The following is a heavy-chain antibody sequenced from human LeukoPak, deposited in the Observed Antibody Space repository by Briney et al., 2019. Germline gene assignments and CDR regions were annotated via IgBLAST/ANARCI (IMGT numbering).Heavy chain of an antibody. J-gene: IGHJ5*02. CDR3: TRRRYCSSTSCYHNWFDP. D-gene: IGHD2-2*01. V-gene: IGHV3-73*01. CDR1: GFTFSSYS. CDR2: IRSKANSYAT. Sequence: GSLRLSCAASGFTFSSYSMNWVRQASGKGLEWVGRIRSKANSYATAYAASVKGRFTISRDDSKNTAYLQMNSLKTEDTAVYYCTRRRYCSSTSCYHNWFDPWGQGTLVTVSS.